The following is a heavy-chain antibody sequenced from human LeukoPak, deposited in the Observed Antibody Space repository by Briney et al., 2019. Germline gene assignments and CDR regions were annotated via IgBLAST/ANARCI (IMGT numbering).Heavy chain of an antibody. J-gene: IGHJ4*02. CDR2: INTHNGNT. CDR3: ARDTNFVADY. D-gene: IGHD2-8*01. Sequence: GASVKVSCKGSGYTFTSYGIGWVRQAPGQGLEWMGWINTHNGNTVYAQKLQGRVTMTADTSTSTAYMELRSLRSDDTAVYYCARDTNFVADYWGQGTLVTVSS. CDR1: GYTFTSYG. V-gene: IGHV1-18*01.